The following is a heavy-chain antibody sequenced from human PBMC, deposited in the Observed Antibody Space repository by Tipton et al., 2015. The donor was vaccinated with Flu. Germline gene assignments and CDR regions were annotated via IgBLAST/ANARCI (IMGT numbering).Heavy chain of an antibody. D-gene: IGHD3-3*01. CDR2: IIPIFGTA. CDR3: GSRYDGRFSPPSNYYYGMDV. J-gene: IGHJ6*02. CDR1: GGTFSSYA. Sequence: QVQLVQSGAEVKKPGSSVKVSCKASGGTFSSYAISWVRQAPGQGLEWMGGIIPIFGTANYAQKFQGRVTITADESTSTAYMELSALRSEHPAVYSCGSRYDGRFSPPSNYYYGMDVWGQGTTVPVSS. V-gene: IGHV1-69*01.